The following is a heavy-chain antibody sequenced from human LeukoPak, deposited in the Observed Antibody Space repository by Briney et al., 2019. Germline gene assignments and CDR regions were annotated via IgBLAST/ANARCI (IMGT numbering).Heavy chain of an antibody. D-gene: IGHD1-14*01. Sequence: PGGSLRLSCVAFGTTFTTRAMSWVRQIPGKGLEWVSSIRDSGVVTHYADSVQGRFTISRDNSKNTLYLHMDNLRVADTAVYYCATTYIYNGIPGWFDPWGQGTQVTVSS. CDR1: GTTFTTRA. V-gene: IGHV3-23*01. J-gene: IGHJ5*02. CDR2: IRDSGVVT. CDR3: ATTYIYNGIPGWFDP.